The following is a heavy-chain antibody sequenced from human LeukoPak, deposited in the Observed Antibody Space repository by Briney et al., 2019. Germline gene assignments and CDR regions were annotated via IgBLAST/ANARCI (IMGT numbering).Heavy chain of an antibody. D-gene: IGHD1-26*01. Sequence: SETLSLTCAVSGGSFSAFHWTWIRQPPGQGLEWIGEINGGGKTNYNPSLKSRVTISVDTSKNQFSLKMTSVTAADTAVYYCARVMGAANFDYWGQGTLVTVSS. V-gene: IGHV4-34*01. CDR1: GGSFSAFH. J-gene: IGHJ4*02. CDR3: ARVMGAANFDY. CDR2: INGGGKT.